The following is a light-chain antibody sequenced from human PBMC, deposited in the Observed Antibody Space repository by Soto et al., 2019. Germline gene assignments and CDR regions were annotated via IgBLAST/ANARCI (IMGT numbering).Light chain of an antibody. CDR1: QSVAFH. CDR3: QQNKKWPPLT. CDR2: GAF. V-gene: IGKV3-15*01. J-gene: IGKJ4*01. Sequence: EIVMTQSPATLSVSPGETATLSCRASQSVAFHLAWYQQKPGQGPRLLIYGAFTRSTGIPARFSGSGSGTEFTLTISSLQSEDVAVYYCQQNKKWPPLTFGGGTKVEIK.